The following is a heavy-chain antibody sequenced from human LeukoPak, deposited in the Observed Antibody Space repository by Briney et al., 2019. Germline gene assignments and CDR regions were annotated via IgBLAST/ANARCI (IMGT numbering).Heavy chain of an antibody. D-gene: IGHD3-22*01. CDR2: ISSSSSYI. V-gene: IGHV3-21*01. CDR3: ARDLLYYYDSSPRAFDI. CDR1: GFTFSSYS. J-gene: IGHJ3*02. Sequence: GGSLRLSCAASGFTFSSYSINWVRQAPGKRLEWVSSISSSSSYIYYADSVKCRFTISRDNAKNSLYLQMNSLRAEDTAVYYCARDLLYYYDSSPRAFDIWGQGTMVTVSS.